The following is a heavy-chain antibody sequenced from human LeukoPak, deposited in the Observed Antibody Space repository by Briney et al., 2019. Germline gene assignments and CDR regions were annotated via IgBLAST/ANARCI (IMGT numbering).Heavy chain of an antibody. Sequence: GGSLRLSCAASGFTFSSYAMNWVRQAPGKGLEWVSAISGSGGSTYDADSVKGRFTISRDNSKNTLYLQMNSLRAEDTAVYYCAKELTIFGVVKEFDYWGQGTLVTVSS. CDR3: AKELTIFGVVKEFDY. D-gene: IGHD3-3*01. V-gene: IGHV3-23*01. J-gene: IGHJ4*02. CDR1: GFTFSSYA. CDR2: ISGSGGST.